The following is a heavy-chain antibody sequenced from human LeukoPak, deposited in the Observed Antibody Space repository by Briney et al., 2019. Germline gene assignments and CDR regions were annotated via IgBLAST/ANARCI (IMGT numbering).Heavy chain of an antibody. CDR2: INPNSGGT. J-gene: IGHJ5*02. V-gene: IGHV1-2*02. Sequence: ASVKVSCKASGYTFTGYYMHWVRQAPGQGLEWMGWINPNSGGTNYAQKFQGRVTMTRDTSISTAYMELSNLRSEDTAVYYCAPSGYSSGWYYDNWFDPWGQGTLVTVSS. CDR3: APSGYSSGWYYDNWFDP. CDR1: GYTFTGYY. D-gene: IGHD6-19*01.